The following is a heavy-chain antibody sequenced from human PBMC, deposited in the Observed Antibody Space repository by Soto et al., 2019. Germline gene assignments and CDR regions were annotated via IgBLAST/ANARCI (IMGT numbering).Heavy chain of an antibody. V-gene: IGHV3-23*01. J-gene: IGHJ4*02. CDR1: GFTFSSYG. D-gene: IGHD1-7*01. Sequence: EVQLLESGGGLVQPGGSLRLSCAASGFTFSSYGMTWVRQAPGKGLDRVSFSSATGAGPYYAASVKGRFTISRDNPKNTLQLQMTRLRADDTAAYHCAKDRRAGGNYGFYSDFWGQGALVIVSS. CDR3: AKDRRAGGNYGFYSDF. CDR2: SSATGAGP.